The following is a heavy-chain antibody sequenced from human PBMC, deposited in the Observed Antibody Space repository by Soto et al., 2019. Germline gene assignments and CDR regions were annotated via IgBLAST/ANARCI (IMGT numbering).Heavy chain of an antibody. J-gene: IGHJ4*02. Sequence: QVQLQQWGAGLLKPSETLSLTCAASGGSFSGYYWTWIRQPPGTGLEWIGEINHSGSTNYNPSLKSRVTISVDTSKNQFSQKLTSVTAADTTVYYCARDKITGLFDYWCQGTLVTVSS. CDR3: ARDKITGLFDY. CDR1: GGSFSGYY. CDR2: INHSGST. D-gene: IGHD2-8*02. V-gene: IGHV4-34*01.